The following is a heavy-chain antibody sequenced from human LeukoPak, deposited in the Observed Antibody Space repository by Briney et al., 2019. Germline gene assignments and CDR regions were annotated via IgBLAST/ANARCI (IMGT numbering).Heavy chain of an antibody. CDR1: GGSISSGSYY. D-gene: IGHD3-22*01. J-gene: IGHJ6*03. CDR3: AREEHPYYYDSSGYYPYYYYMDV. CDR2: IYTSGST. Sequence: SQTLSLTCTVSGGSISSGSYYWSWIRQPAGKGLEWIGHIYTSGSTNYNPSLKSRVTISVDTSKNQFSLKLSSVTAADTAVYYCAREEHPYYYDSSGYYPYYYYMDVWGKGTTVTISS. V-gene: IGHV4-61*09.